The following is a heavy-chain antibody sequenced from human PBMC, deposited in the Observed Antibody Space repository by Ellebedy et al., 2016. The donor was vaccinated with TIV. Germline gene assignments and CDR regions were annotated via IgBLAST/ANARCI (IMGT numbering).Heavy chain of an antibody. CDR3: ARLRYFYPNFYSYFGMDV. CDR2: INHSGTT. Sequence: MPSETLSLTCGVYGESFSGYFWSWIRQPPGKGLEWIGEINHSGTTKYNPSLKSRVNISIDMYKNQASLKLTSVPAADTAVYYFARLRYFYPNFYSYFGMDVWGQGTTVTVSS. D-gene: IGHD3-9*01. CDR1: GESFSGYF. V-gene: IGHV4-34*01. J-gene: IGHJ6*02.